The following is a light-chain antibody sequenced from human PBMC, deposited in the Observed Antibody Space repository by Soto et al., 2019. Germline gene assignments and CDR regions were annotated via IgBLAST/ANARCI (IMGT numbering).Light chain of an antibody. Sequence: QSALTQPPSASGSPGQSVTISCTGTSSDAGGHNDVSWYQQHPGKAPKLMSYEVTKRPSGVPDRFSGSKSGNTASLTVSGLQAADEADYYCSSYAGSNRVIFGGGTKLTVL. CDR1: SSDAGGHND. J-gene: IGLJ2*01. V-gene: IGLV2-8*01. CDR2: EVT. CDR3: SSYAGSNRVI.